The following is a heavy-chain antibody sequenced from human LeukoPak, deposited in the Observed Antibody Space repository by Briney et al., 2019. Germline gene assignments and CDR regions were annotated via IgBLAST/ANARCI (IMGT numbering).Heavy chain of an antibody. J-gene: IGHJ4*02. V-gene: IGHV1-18*04. CDR3: ASGGSGEAAAMLYYFDY. CDR2: ISAYNGNT. D-gene: IGHD2-2*01. Sequence: ASVKVSCKASGYTFTSYGISWVRRAPGQGLEWMGWISAYNGNTNYAQKLQGRVTMTTDTSTSTAYMELRSLRSDDTAVYYCASGGSGEAAAMLYYFDYWGQGTLVTVSS. CDR1: GYTFTSYG.